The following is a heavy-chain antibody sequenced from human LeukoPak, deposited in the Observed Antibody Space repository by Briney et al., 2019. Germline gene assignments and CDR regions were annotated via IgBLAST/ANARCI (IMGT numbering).Heavy chain of an antibody. CDR3: ARRPFRWNQFDY. CDR1: GGSISSSTFY. V-gene: IGHV4-39*01. D-gene: IGHD1-1*01. CDR2: LYYSGST. Sequence: KSSETLSLTCTVSGGSISSSTFYWGWIRQPPGKGLEWIGSLYYSGSTYYNPSLKSRVTISVDTSKNQFSLKLSSVTAADTAVYYCARRPFRWNQFDYWGQGTLVTVSS. J-gene: IGHJ4*02.